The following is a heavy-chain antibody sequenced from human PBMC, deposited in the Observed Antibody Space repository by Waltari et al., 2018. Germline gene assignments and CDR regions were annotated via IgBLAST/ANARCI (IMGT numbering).Heavy chain of an antibody. D-gene: IGHD4-17*01. CDR3: SRDLQHGDFGRGRDY. J-gene: IGHJ4*02. CDR1: GFTFSSHW. CDR2: TNGDGSST. Sequence: EVQLEESGGGLVQPGGSLRLSCAASGFTFSSHWMHWVRQAPGKGLVWVSRTNGDGSSTSYADSVKGRVTISRDNAKNTLYLQMNSLRAEDTAVYYCSRDLQHGDFGRGRDYWGQGTLVTVSS. V-gene: IGHV3-74*01.